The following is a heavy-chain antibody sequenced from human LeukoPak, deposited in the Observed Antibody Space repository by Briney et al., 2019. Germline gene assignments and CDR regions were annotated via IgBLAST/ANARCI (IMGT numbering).Heavy chain of an antibody. Sequence: IYGGGSTYYADSVRGRFTISRDNSKNTLYLQMNSLRAEDTAVYYCAKGAYDSSAYYYVGAFDIWGQGTMVTVSS. V-gene: IGHV3-53*01. CDR2: IYGGGST. D-gene: IGHD3-22*01. J-gene: IGHJ3*02. CDR3: AKGAYDSSAYYYVGAFDI.